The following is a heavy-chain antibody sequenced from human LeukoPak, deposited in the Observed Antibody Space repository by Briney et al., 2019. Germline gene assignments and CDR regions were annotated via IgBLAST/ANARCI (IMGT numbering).Heavy chain of an antibody. Sequence: ASVKVSCMASGYTFTGYYMHWVRQAPGQGLEWMGWINPNSGGTNYAQKFQGRVTMTRDTSISTAYMELSRLRSDDTAVYYCARDAPRIAAAGHGDYWGQGTLVTVSS. CDR2: INPNSGGT. D-gene: IGHD6-13*01. CDR3: ARDAPRIAAAGHGDY. J-gene: IGHJ4*02. V-gene: IGHV1-2*02. CDR1: GYTFTGYY.